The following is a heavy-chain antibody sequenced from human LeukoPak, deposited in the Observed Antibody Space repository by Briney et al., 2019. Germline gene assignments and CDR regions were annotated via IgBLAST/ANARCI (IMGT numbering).Heavy chain of an antibody. CDR3: ASPLNAYDDYKVH. CDR2: IYDGGRT. J-gene: IGHJ4*02. V-gene: IGHV4-39*01. Sequence: PSETLSLTCTVSGGSISGSNYYWGWIRQPPGKGLEWIASIYDGGRTYYSPSLKSRATISVDTSKNQFSLRLSSVTDADTAVYYCASPLNAYDDYKVHWGQGTLVTVSS. D-gene: IGHD5-24*01. CDR1: GGSISGSNYY.